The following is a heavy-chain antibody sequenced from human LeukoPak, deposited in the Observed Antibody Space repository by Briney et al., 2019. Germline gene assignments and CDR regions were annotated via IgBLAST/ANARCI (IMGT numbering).Heavy chain of an antibody. CDR3: ASHGGDIAVAGIPWFDP. Sequence: SETLSLTCTVSGGSISSYYWSWIRQPPGKGLEWIGYIYYSGSTNYNPSLKSRVTISVDTSKNQFSLKLSSVTAADTAVYYCASHGGDIAVAGIPWFDPWGQGTLVTVSS. J-gene: IGHJ5*02. CDR1: GGSISSYY. CDR2: IYYSGST. V-gene: IGHV4-59*01. D-gene: IGHD6-19*01.